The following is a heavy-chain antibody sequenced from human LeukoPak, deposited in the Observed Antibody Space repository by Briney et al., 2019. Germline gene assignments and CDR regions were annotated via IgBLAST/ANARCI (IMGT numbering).Heavy chain of an antibody. D-gene: IGHD3-10*01. CDR1: GFTFKNYD. J-gene: IGHJ4*02. CDR3: ALLGGKLLWRIDY. V-gene: IGHV3-23*01. CDR2: IRGSGVST. Sequence: GGSLRLSCEASGFTFKNYDMTWVRQAPGKGLEWVSGIRGSGVSTSYADPVKGRFTISRDNSKNMLYLFMNNLRAEDTAVYYCALLGGKLLWRIDYWGQGTRVTVSS.